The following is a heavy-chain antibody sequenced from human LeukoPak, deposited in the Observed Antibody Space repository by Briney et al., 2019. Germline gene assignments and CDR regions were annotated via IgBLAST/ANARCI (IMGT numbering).Heavy chain of an antibody. D-gene: IGHD6-13*01. CDR3: ASSRTAASSNWFDP. J-gene: IGHJ5*02. CDR2: IHTNGNT. Sequence: GGSLRLSCGASGLTVSSNYMTWVRQAPGKGLEWVSIIHTNGNTYYADSVEGRFTISRDNSKNTLYLQMNSLRTEDTAVYYCASSRTAASSNWFDPWGQGTLVTVSS. CDR1: GLTVSSNY. V-gene: IGHV3-53*01.